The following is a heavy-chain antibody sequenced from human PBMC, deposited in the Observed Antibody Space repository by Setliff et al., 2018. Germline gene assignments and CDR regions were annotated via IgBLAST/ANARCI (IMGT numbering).Heavy chain of an antibody. V-gene: IGHV1-18*01. D-gene: IGHD2-15*01. Sequence: VSVKVSCKTSGYNFVTFGVNWVRQVPGQGFEWMGWISPYNGDANYVQKFQGRVTMTTDTSTGTAYMELRTLSSDDTAVYYCTRGRGPRVVVAVPLDFWGQGTLVTVSS. CDR2: ISPYNGDA. J-gene: IGHJ4*02. CDR3: TRGRGPRVVVAVPLDF. CDR1: GYNFVTFG.